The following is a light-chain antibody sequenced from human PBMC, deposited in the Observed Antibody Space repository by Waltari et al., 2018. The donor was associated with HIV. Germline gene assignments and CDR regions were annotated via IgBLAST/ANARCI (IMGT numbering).Light chain of an antibody. Sequence: QSVLTQPPSVSGAPGQTVTISCTGSSSNIGANYDVHWYQQLPGRAPKGLVYGNIYRPPGVPDRFSGSQSGTSASLAITGLQADDEGYYYCQSYDTRSSGFLVFGGGTKVTVL. V-gene: IGLV1-40*01. J-gene: IGLJ3*02. CDR3: QSYDTRSSGFLV. CDR1: SSNIGANYD. CDR2: GNI.